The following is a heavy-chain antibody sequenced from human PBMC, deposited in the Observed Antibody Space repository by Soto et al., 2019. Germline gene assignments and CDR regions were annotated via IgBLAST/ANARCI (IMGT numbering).Heavy chain of an antibody. D-gene: IGHD6-19*01. Sequence: SGGSLRLSCAASGFTFSSYSMNWVRQAPGKGLEWVSSISSSSSYIYYADSVKGRFTISRDNAKNSLYPQMNSLRAEDTAVYYCATTSFSSGWYIRDYYYYCMDVWGQGTTVTVSS. J-gene: IGHJ6*02. CDR1: GFTFSSYS. V-gene: IGHV3-21*01. CDR2: ISSSSSYI. CDR3: ATTSFSSGWYIRDYYYYCMDV.